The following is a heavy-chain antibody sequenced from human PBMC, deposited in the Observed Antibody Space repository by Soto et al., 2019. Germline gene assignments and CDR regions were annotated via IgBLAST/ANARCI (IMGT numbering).Heavy chain of an antibody. J-gene: IGHJ6*02. D-gene: IGHD4-17*01. CDR3: ARVCRYGDYGRAEYYYYYYGMDV. Sequence: SETLSLTCTVSGGSISTYYWSWIRQPPGKGLEWIGYIYYSGNTKYNPSLKSRVTISVDTPKNQFSLKLSSVTAADTAVYYCARVCRYGDYGRAEYYYYYYGMDVWGQGTTVTVSS. CDR1: GGSISTYY. CDR2: IYYSGNT. V-gene: IGHV4-59*01.